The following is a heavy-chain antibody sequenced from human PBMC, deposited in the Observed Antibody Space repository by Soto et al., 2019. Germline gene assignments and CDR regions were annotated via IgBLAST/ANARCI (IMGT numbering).Heavy chain of an antibody. J-gene: IGHJ4*01. Sequence: QVQLQESGPGLVKPSGTLSLTCAVSGGSISSSNWWSWVRQPPGKGLEWIGEIYHSGSTNYNPSLTSRGTISVDKSKNQFSLKLSSVTAADTAVYYCARIGYCTNGVCSLDYWGQGTLVTVSS. V-gene: IGHV4-4*02. CDR1: GGSISSSNW. D-gene: IGHD2-8*01. CDR3: ARIGYCTNGVCSLDY. CDR2: IYHSGST.